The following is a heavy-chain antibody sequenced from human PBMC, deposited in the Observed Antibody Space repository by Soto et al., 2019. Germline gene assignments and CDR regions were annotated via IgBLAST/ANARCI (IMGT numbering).Heavy chain of an antibody. D-gene: IGHD2-21*02. CDR2: INPRDGST. Sequence: QVQLMQSRAELKKPGASVKVSCKASGYTLTNNYLHWVRQAPGQGLEWMTMINPRDGSTTSAQKFQGRVTVTRDTSTSFVYLELTSLRFEDTAVYYCARGSAVMTAVFDYWGQGTLVSVSS. CDR1: GYTLTNNY. CDR3: ARGSAVMTAVFDY. J-gene: IGHJ4*02. V-gene: IGHV1-46*01.